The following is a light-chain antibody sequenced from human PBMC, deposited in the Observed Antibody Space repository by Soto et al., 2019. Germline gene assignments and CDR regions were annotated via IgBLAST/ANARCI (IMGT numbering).Light chain of an antibody. Sequence: LTQSPGTLSLSPGERATLSCRASQSVSSSYLAWYQQKPGKAPGLLIYAASTLQRGVSSRFSGSGSGTEFTLTISSLQPEDFATYYCQQLNSYPLTFGGGTKVEIK. V-gene: IGKV1-9*01. CDR1: QSVSSSY. J-gene: IGKJ4*01. CDR3: QQLNSYPLT. CDR2: AAS.